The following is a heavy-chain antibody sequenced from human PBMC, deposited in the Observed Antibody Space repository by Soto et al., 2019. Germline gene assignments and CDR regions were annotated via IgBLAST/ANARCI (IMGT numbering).Heavy chain of an antibody. CDR1: GGTFSSFA. V-gene: IGHV1-69*12. Sequence: QVQLVQSGAEVKKPGSSVKVSCKASGGTFSSFAINWVRQAPGQGLEWMGGIIPIFGTTNSAQKFQGRVTITADESTSTAYMALSSLRSEDTAIYYCARAEIYDFWSGPPENWGHGTLVTVSS. J-gene: IGHJ4*01. CDR2: IIPIFGTT. CDR3: ARAEIYDFWSGPPEN. D-gene: IGHD3-3*01.